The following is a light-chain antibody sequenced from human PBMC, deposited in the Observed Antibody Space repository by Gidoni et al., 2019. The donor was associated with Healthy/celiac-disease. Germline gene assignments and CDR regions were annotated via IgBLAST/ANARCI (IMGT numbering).Light chain of an antibody. CDR3: QAWDSSTASVV. V-gene: IGLV3-1*01. Sequence: SYELTQPPSVSVSPGQTASITCSGDKLGDKYACWYQQKPGQSPVLVIYQDSKRPSGTPERFSGSNSGNTATLTISGTQAMDEADYYCQAWDSSTASVVFGGGTKLTVL. CDR2: QDS. J-gene: IGLJ2*01. CDR1: KLGDKY.